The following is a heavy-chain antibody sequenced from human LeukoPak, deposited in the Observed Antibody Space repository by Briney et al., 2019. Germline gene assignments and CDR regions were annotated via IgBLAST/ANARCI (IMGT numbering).Heavy chain of an antibody. CDR3: ARRSYYDNSGYFYFDY. V-gene: IGHV5-51*01. D-gene: IGHD3-22*01. CDR2: IYAGDSDT. CDR1: GYSFTSYW. Sequence: GESLKISCKGSGYSFTSYWIAWVRQMPGKGLEYMGIIYAGDSDTRYSPSFQGQVTISADKSISTASLQWSSLKASDTAMYYCARRSYYDNSGYFYFDYWGQGTLVTVSS. J-gene: IGHJ4*02.